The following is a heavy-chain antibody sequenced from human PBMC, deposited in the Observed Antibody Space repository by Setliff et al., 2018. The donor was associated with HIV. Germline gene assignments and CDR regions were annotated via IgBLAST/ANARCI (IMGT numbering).Heavy chain of an antibody. CDR1: GGTFSSHA. Sequence: GASVKVSCKASGGTFSSHAISWVRQAPGQGLEWMGGIIPMFGTATYAQNFQGRVTITADASTSTAYMELSSLRSEDSAVYYCARRASGWYGYFVYLGHGALDTASS. CDR2: IIPMFGTA. V-gene: IGHV1-69*13. J-gene: IGHJ4*01. D-gene: IGHD6-19*01. CDR3: ARRASGWYGYFVY.